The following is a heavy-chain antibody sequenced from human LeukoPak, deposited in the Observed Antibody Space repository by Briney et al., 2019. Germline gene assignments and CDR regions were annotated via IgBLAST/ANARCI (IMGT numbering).Heavy chain of an antibody. D-gene: IGHD3-10*01. V-gene: IGHV3-33*01. J-gene: IGHJ4*02. Sequence: GTSLRLSCTAPGFTFSSYAIHWIRQAPGEGLEWVALVWHDGSNRFYPEAVKGRFTISRDNSKNTVYLQINSLRAEDTAVYYCARELFGSGSCPDYWGQGTRVTVSS. CDR3: ARELFGSGSCPDY. CDR1: GFTFSSYA. CDR2: VWHDGSNR.